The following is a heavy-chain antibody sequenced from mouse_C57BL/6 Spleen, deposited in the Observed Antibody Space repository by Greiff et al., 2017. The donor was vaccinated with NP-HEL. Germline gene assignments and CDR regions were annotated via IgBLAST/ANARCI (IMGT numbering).Heavy chain of an antibody. Sequence: QVQLKESGAELVRPGASVKLSCKASGYTFTDYYINWVKQRPGQGLEWIARIYPGSGNTYYNEKFKGKATLTAEKSSSTAYMQLSSLTSEDSAVYFCARCITTVDYYAMDYWGQGTSVTVSS. CDR2: IYPGSGNT. CDR3: ARCITTVDYYAMDY. CDR1: GYTFTDYY. D-gene: IGHD1-1*01. V-gene: IGHV1-76*01. J-gene: IGHJ4*01.